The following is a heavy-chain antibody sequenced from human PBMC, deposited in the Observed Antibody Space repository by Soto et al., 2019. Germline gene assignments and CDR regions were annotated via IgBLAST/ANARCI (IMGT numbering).Heavy chain of an antibody. Sequence: QVQLVESGGGVVQPGRSLRLSCAASGFTFRSYGMHWVRQAPGKGLEWVAVTCDDGSNKYYADSVKGRVTISRDNSRNTLSLQMNSLRAEDTAVYYCARDRDGDNLGAGDYSGQGTLVTVSS. D-gene: IGHD3-16*01. J-gene: IGHJ4*02. V-gene: IGHV3-33*01. CDR1: GFTFRSYG. CDR2: TCDDGSNK. CDR3: ARDRDGDNLGAGDY.